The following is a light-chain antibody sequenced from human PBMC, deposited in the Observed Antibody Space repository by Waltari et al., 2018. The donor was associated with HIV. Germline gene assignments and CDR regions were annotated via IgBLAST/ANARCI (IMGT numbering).Light chain of an antibody. Sequence: QSALTQTASVSGSPGQSITISCTGTNSDVGGYNFVSCYQHHPGRAPKLIIYDVTNRPSGFSNRFSGSKSGNTASLTISGLQAEDEADYFCSSYTRSSTHYVFGTGTKVTVL. CDR2: DVT. CDR1: NSDVGGYNF. J-gene: IGLJ1*01. CDR3: SSYTRSSTHYV. V-gene: IGLV2-14*03.